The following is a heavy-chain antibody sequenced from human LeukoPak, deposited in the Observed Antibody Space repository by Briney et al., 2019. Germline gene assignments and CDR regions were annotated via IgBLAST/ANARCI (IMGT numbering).Heavy chain of an antibody. CDR1: GFTFSSYA. J-gene: IGHJ1*01. CDR2: ISYDGSNK. V-gene: IGHV3-30-3*01. Sequence: GGSLRLSCAASGFTFSSYAMHWVRQAPGKGLEWVAVISYDGSNKYYADSVKGRFTTSRDNSKNTLYLQMNSLRAEDTAVYYCARPPSLVVVIWYFQHWGQGTLVTVSS. D-gene: IGHD3-22*01. CDR3: ARPPSLVVVIWYFQH.